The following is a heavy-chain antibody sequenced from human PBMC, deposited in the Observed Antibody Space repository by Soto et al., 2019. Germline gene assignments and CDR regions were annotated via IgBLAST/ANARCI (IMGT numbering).Heavy chain of an antibody. D-gene: IGHD2-21*01. V-gene: IGHV3-30-3*01. Sequence: QVQLVESGGGVVQPGKSLRLSCAASGFTFSSYAMHWVRQAPGKGLEWVAAISFDGSNKFYADSVKGRVTISRDNSKNTLYLQIYSLRTEDTAVYYCARSNVVVMVPRDYWGQGTLVTVSS. CDR1: GFTFSSYA. CDR3: ARSNVVVMVPRDY. CDR2: ISFDGSNK. J-gene: IGHJ4*02.